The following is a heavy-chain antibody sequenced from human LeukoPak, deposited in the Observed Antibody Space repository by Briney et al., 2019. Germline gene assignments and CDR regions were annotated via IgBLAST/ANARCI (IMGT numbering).Heavy chain of an antibody. CDR3: ASAWSY. V-gene: IGHV3-74*01. CDR2: ISPDGSTT. CDR1: RFTFSSYW. J-gene: IGHJ4*02. Sequence: GGSLRLSCVASRFTFSSYWMHWVRQAPGTGLVWVSYISPDGSTTRYADSVKGRFTIYRDNAKNRLYLQMNSLRVEDTAVYFCASAWSYWGQGALVTVSS. D-gene: IGHD1-1*01.